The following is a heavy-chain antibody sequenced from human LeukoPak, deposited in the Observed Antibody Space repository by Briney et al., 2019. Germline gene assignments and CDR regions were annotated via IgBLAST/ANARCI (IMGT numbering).Heavy chain of an antibody. Sequence: KSSETLSLTCSVSGGSISSDSYYWSWIRQPAGKRLEWIARLSSSGNTNYNPSLKRRVTISVDTSRNHFSLTLSPVTAADTAVYYCAREHLGNCSGGSCRTWRIFDYWGQGILVTVSS. D-gene: IGHD2-15*01. V-gene: IGHV4-61*02. CDR2: LSSSGNT. J-gene: IGHJ4*02. CDR3: AREHLGNCSGGSCRTWRIFDY. CDR1: GGSISSDSYY.